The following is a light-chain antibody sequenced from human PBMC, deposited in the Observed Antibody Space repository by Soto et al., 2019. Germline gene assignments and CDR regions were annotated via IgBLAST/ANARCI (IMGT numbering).Light chain of an antibody. CDR1: QPLLISNGFNY. CDR2: LGS. J-gene: IGKJ2*02. Sequence: DVVMTQSPLSLPVPPGEPASISCRSSQPLLISNGFNYLDWYFQRPGQSPQLLIFLGSTRASGVPDRFSGSGSGTDFTLKISRVEAEDVGVYYCMQALQSPRTFGQGTKLEIK. CDR3: MQALQSPRT. V-gene: IGKV2-28*01.